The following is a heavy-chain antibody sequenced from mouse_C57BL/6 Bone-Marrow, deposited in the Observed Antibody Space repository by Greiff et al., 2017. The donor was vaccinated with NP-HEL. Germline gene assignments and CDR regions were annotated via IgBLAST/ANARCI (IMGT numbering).Heavy chain of an antibody. CDR1: GYSITSGYY. D-gene: IGHD1-1*01. CDR2: ISYDGSN. CDR3: ARGTTVVATDY. J-gene: IGHJ2*01. Sequence: VQLKESGPGLVKPSQSLSLTCSVTGYSITSGYYWNWIRQFPGNKLEWMGYISYDGSNNYNPSLKNRISITRDTSKNQFFLKLNSVTTEDTATYYCARGTTVVATDYWGKGTTLTVSS. V-gene: IGHV3-6*01.